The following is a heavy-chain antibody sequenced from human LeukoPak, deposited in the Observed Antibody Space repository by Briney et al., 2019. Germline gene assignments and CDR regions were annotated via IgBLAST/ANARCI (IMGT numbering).Heavy chain of an antibody. V-gene: IGHV4-39*07. Sequence: ASETLSLTCTVSSGSISSSSYYWGWIRQPPGKGLEWIGSIYYSGSTYYNPSLKSRVTLSVDTSRNQFSLKLSSVTAADTAVYYCARVTGYMIEDYFDYWGQGTLVTVSS. CDR2: IYYSGST. J-gene: IGHJ4*02. CDR1: SGSISSSSYY. D-gene: IGHD3-22*01. CDR3: ARVTGYMIEDYFDY.